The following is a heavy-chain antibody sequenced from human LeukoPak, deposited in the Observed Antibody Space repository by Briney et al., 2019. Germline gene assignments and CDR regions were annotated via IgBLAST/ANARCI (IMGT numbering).Heavy chain of an antibody. J-gene: IGHJ4*02. CDR2: TYHNENT. D-gene: IGHD3-9*01. CDR3: ARDPVLRYFDLLQGHFDY. CDR1: GYSISSGYY. Sequence: SETLSLTCAVSGYSISSGYYWGWLRQPPGKGLEWIGSTYHNENTYYNASHKSRVAISVDTSKSRFSLKLSSVTAADTAVYYCARDPVLRYFDLLQGHFDYWGQGILVSV. V-gene: IGHV4-38-2*02.